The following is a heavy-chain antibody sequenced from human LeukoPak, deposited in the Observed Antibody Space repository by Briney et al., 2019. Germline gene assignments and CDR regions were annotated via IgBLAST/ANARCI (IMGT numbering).Heavy chain of an antibody. CDR1: GYTSTDYY. V-gene: IGHV1-2*02. CDR2: INPNNVGT. D-gene: IGHD1-14*01. CDR3: ARFLTGTKYYFDY. Sequence: ASVKVSCKASGYTSTDYYIHWGPHAPGQGLECMGWINPNNVGTIYAQKFQDRVTMTRDTSINTAFMEVSRLTFDDTAVYYCARFLTGTKYYFDYWGQGTLVTVSS. J-gene: IGHJ4*02.